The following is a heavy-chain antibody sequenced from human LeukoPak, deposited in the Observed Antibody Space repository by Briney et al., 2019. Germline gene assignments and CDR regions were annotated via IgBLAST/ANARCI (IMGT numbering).Heavy chain of an antibody. CDR3: AREESYGDHSLGVSDY. V-gene: IGHV1-18*01. J-gene: IGHJ4*02. Sequence: GASVKVSCKASGYTITSYGISWVRQAPGQGLEWMGWISAYNGNTNYAQKLQGRVTMTTDTSTSTAYMELRSLRSDDTAVYYCAREESYGDHSLGVSDYWGQGTLVTVSS. D-gene: IGHD4-17*01. CDR2: ISAYNGNT. CDR1: GYTITSYG.